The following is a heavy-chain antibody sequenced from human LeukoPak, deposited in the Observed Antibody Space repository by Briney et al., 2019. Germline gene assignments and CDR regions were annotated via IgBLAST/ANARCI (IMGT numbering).Heavy chain of an antibody. CDR1: GFTFNTFS. CDR2: ISSSSSYI. D-gene: IGHD3-22*01. V-gene: IGHV3-21*01. Sequence: PGGSLRLSCAASGFTFNTFSMNWVRQAPGKGLEWVSSISSSSSYIYYADSVKGRFTISRDNAKNSLYLQMNSLRAEDTAVYYCARRYYDSSGSHAYDIWGQGTTVTVSS. J-gene: IGHJ3*02. CDR3: ARRYYDSSGSHAYDI.